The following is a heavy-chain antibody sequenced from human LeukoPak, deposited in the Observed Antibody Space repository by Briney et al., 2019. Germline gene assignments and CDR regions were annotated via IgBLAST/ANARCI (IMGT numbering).Heavy chain of an antibody. Sequence: NPSETLSLTCTVSGGSISGSSYYWGWIRQPPGKGLEWIGSIYYSGSTYYNPSLKSRVTISVDTSKNQFSLKLNSVTATDTAVYYCARRYGPWGQGTLVTVPS. V-gene: IGHV4-39*01. D-gene: IGHD3-16*01. CDR1: GGSISGSSYY. CDR2: IYYSGST. CDR3: ARRYGP. J-gene: IGHJ4*02.